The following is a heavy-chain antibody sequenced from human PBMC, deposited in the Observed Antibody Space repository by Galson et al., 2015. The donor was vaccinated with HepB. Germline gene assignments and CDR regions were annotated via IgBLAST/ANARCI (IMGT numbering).Heavy chain of an antibody. D-gene: IGHD3-3*01. Sequence: SLRLSCAASGFTFDDYAMHWVRQAPGKGLEWVSGISWNSGSIGYADSVKGRFTISRDNAKNSLYLQMNSLRAEDTALYYCAKEDYDFWSGMFDPWGQGTLVTVSS. CDR2: ISWNSGSI. V-gene: IGHV3-9*01. CDR1: GFTFDDYA. J-gene: IGHJ5*02. CDR3: AKEDYDFWSGMFDP.